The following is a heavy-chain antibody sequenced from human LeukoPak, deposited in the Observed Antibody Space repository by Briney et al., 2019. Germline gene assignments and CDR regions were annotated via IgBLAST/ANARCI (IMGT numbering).Heavy chain of an antibody. J-gene: IGHJ3*02. CDR2: ISYDGSNK. D-gene: IGHD2-21*02. CDR1: GFTFSSYG. Sequence: GGSLRLSCAASGFTFSSYGMHWVRQAPGKGLEWVAVISYDGSNKYYADSVKGRFTISRDNSKNTLYLQMNSLRAEDTAVYYCFIFCGGDCYGDAFDIWGQGTMVTVSS. V-gene: IGHV3-30*03. CDR3: FIFCGGDCYGDAFDI.